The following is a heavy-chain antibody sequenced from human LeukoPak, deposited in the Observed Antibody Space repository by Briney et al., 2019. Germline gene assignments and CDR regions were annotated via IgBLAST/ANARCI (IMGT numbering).Heavy chain of an antibody. CDR1: GYTFTGYY. J-gene: IGHJ4*02. CDR2: INPNSGGT. Sequence: ASVKVSCKASGYTFTGYYMHWVRQAPGQGLEWMGWINPNSGGTNYAQKFQGRVTMTRDTSISTAYMELSRLRSDDTAVYYCAREEGIAAAGTVTFHAYWGQGTLVTVSS. V-gene: IGHV1-2*02. D-gene: IGHD6-13*01. CDR3: AREEGIAAAGTVTFHAY.